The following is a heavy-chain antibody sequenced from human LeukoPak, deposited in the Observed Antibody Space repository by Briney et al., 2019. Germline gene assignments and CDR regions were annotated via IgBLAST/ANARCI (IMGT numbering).Heavy chain of an antibody. Sequence: PGGSLRLSCAASGFTFSSSGMTWVRQAPGKGLEWVAAISGSGGSTYYADSVKGRFTISRGNSKNTLYLQMNSLRAEDTAVYYCAKDRYSNYAYLDYWGQGTLVTVSS. J-gene: IGHJ4*02. D-gene: IGHD4-11*01. CDR3: AKDRYSNYAYLDY. CDR1: GFTFSSSG. V-gene: IGHV3-23*01. CDR2: ISGSGGST.